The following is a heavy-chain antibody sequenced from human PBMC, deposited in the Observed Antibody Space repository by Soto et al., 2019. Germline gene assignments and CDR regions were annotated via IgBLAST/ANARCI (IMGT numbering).Heavy chain of an antibody. D-gene: IGHD3-22*01. CDR1: GVSISSGGYY. CDR2: IYYSGST. V-gene: IGHV4-31*03. J-gene: IGHJ4*02. Sequence: SETLSLTCTVSGVSISSGGYYWTWIRQHPQKGLEWIGHIYYSGSTYYNPSLKSRVTVSVDTSKNQFSLKLSSVTAADTAVYYCAREYYYDSNGFAYWGQGTLVTVS. CDR3: AREYYYDSNGFAY.